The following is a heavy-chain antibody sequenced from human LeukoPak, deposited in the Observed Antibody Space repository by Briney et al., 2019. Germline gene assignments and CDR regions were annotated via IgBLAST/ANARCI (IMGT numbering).Heavy chain of an antibody. J-gene: IGHJ4*02. CDR3: ARATYYYDSSGYYHLDY. CDR1: GGSIGSYY. V-gene: IGHV4-59*01. D-gene: IGHD3-22*01. CDR2: IYYSGST. Sequence: PSETLSLTCTVSGGSIGSYYWSWIRQPPGKGLEWIGYIYYSGSTNYNPSLKSRVTISVDTSKNQFSLKLSSVTAADTAVYYCARATYYYDSSGYYHLDYWGQGTLVTVSS.